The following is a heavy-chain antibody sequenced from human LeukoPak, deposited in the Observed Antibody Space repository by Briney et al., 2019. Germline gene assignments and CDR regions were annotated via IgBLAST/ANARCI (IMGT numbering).Heavy chain of an antibody. Sequence: ASVKVSCKASGYTFTGYYMHWVREAPGQGLEWMGWINPNSGGTNYAQKFQGRVTMTRDTSISTAYMELSRLRSDDTAVYYCASHGIAEAGRFFDYWGQGTLVTVSS. CDR1: GYTFTGYY. CDR2: INPNSGGT. V-gene: IGHV1-2*02. J-gene: IGHJ4*02. D-gene: IGHD6-19*01. CDR3: ASHGIAEAGRFFDY.